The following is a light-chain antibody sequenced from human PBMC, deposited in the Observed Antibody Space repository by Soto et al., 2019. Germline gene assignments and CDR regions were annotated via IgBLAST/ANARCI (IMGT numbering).Light chain of an antibody. CDR3: LQYNNYPWA. J-gene: IGKJ1*01. Sequence: DIQMTQSASTLSASVGDRVTITCRASQTMSRSLAWYQQKPGRAPKLMIYEVSRVNVVVPSTFSGSGSGTEFTLTISSLQPDDFASYYCLQYNNYPWAFAQGTKVQIK. CDR2: EVS. V-gene: IGKV1-5*03. CDR1: QTMSRS.